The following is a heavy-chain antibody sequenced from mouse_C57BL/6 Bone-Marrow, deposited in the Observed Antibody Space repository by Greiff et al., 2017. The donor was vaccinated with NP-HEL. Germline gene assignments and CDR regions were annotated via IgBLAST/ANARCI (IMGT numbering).Heavy chain of an antibody. CDR2: IDPSDSYT. Sequence: QLQQPGAELVKPGASVKLSCKASGYTFTSYWMQWVKQRPGQGLEWIGEIDPSDSYTNYNQKFKGKATLTVDTSSSTAYMQHSSLTSEDSAVFYCARPSFYDYGSSYFDYWGQGTTLTVSS. J-gene: IGHJ2*01. D-gene: IGHD1-1*01. V-gene: IGHV1-50*01. CDR3: ARPSFYDYGSSYFDY. CDR1: GYTFTSYW.